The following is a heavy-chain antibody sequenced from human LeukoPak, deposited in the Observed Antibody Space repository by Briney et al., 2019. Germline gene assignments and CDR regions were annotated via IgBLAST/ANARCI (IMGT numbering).Heavy chain of an antibody. Sequence: GASQRLSCAASGFTFSSYAMSWVRQAPGKGLEWVSAISGSGGSTYYADSVKGRFTISRDNSKSTLYLQMNSLRAEDTAVYYCANGDSSGYYYFNWFDPWGQGTLVTVSS. J-gene: IGHJ5*02. V-gene: IGHV3-23*01. CDR1: GFTFSSYA. CDR2: ISGSGGST. D-gene: IGHD3-22*01. CDR3: ANGDSSGYYYFNWFDP.